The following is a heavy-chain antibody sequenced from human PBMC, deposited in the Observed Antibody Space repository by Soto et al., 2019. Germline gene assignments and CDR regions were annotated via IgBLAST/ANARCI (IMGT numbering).Heavy chain of an antibody. D-gene: IGHD6-13*01. CDR1: GFTFDDYA. CDR3: VKDESINWYSGHFRH. Sequence: GGSLRLSCAASGFTFDDYAMHWVRQVPGKGLEWVSGINWNSGSIGYGDSVKGRFAISRDNAKNSLHLQMNSPSAEDTAFYYCVKDESINWYSGHFRHWGQGTLVTV. CDR2: INWNSGSI. J-gene: IGHJ1*01. V-gene: IGHV3-9*01.